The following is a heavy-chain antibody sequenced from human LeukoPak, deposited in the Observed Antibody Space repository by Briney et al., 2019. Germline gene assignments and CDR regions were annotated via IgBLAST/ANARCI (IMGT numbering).Heavy chain of an antibody. Sequence: SETLSLTCTVSGGSISSFYWSWIRQPPGKGLEWIGYIYYSGSTNYNPSLKSRVTISVDTSKNQFSLKLSSVTAADTAVYYCARAPGVISPYFDYWGQGTLVIVSS. CDR1: GGSISSFY. V-gene: IGHV4-59*01. D-gene: IGHD3-10*01. J-gene: IGHJ4*02. CDR2: IYYSGST. CDR3: ARAPGVISPYFDY.